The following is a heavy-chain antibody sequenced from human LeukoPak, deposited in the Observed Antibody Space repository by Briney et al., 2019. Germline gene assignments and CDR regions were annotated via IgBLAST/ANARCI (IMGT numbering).Heavy chain of an antibody. CDR1: GFTFSDYY. CDR2: IYHSGST. V-gene: IGHV4-38-2*01. CDR3: ARRSSGLAFDP. Sequence: GSLRLSCAASGFTFSDYYMSWIRQAPGKGLEWIGNIYHSGSTYYNPSLKSRVTISVDTSKNQFSLNLSSVTAADTAVYFCARRSSGLAFDPWGQGTLVTVSS. D-gene: IGHD6-6*01. J-gene: IGHJ5*02.